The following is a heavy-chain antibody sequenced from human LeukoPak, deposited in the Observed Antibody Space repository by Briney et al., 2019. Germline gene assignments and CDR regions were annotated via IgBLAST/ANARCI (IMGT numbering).Heavy chain of an antibody. V-gene: IGHV1-69*01. J-gene: IGHJ4*02. CDR3: ARSLYYYDSSGYV. D-gene: IGHD3-22*01. CDR2: IIPIFGTA. Sequence: GASVKVSGKASGGTFSSYAISWVRQAPGQGLEWMGGIIPIFGTANYAQKFQGRVTITADESTSTAYMELSSLRSEDTAVYYCARSLYYYDSSGYVWGQGTLVTVSS. CDR1: GGTFSSYA.